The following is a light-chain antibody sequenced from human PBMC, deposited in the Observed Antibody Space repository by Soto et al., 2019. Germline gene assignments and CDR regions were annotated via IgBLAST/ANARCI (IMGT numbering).Light chain of an antibody. CDR1: QSISNW. CDR2: RAS. J-gene: IGKJ4*01. Sequence: DIQMTQSPSTLSASVGDRVTITCRASQSISNWLAWYQQKPGKAPKLLIYRASSLESGVPSRFSGSGSGTEFTLTISSLQPDDFATYYCQQYNSAPLTFGGGTKVDIK. V-gene: IGKV1-5*03. CDR3: QQYNSAPLT.